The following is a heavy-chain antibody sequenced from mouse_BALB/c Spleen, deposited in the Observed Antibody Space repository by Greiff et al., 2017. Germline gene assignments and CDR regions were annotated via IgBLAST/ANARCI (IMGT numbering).Heavy chain of an antibody. CDR2: ISYDGSN. J-gene: IGHJ4*01. CDR1: GYSITSGYY. CDR3: ARKPYYYGSSPYAMDY. V-gene: IGHV3-6*02. Sequence: EVKLLESGPGLVKPSQSLSLTCSVTGYSITSGYYWNWIRQFPGNKLEWMGYISYDGSNNYNPSLKNRISITRDTSKNQFFLKLNSVTTEDTATYYCARKPYYYGSSPYAMDYWGQGTSVTVSS. D-gene: IGHD1-1*01.